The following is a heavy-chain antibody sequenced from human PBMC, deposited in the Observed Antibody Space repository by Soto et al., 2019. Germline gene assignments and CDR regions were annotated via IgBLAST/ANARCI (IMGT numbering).Heavy chain of an antibody. Sequence: SETLSLTCTVSGGSISSSSYYWGWIRQPPGKGLEWIGSIYYSGSTYYNPSLKSRVTISVDTSKNQFSLKLSSVTAADTAVYYCARRMMDDAFDIWGQGTMVT. J-gene: IGHJ3*02. CDR2: IYYSGST. D-gene: IGHD3-16*01. CDR1: GGSISSSSYY. CDR3: ARRMMDDAFDI. V-gene: IGHV4-39*01.